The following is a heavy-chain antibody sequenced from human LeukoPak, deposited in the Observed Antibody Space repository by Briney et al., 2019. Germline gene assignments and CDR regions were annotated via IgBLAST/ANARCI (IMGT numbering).Heavy chain of an antibody. V-gene: IGHV1-69*01. CDR3: ARMDVHYYGMDV. CDR2: IIPIFGTA. Sequence: ASVKVSCKASGGTFSSYAISWVRQAPGQGLEWMGGIIPIFGTANYAQKFQGRVTITADESTSTAYVELSSLRSEDTAVYYCARMDVHYYGMDVWGKGTTVTVSS. D-gene: IGHD2-2*03. CDR1: GGTFSSYA. J-gene: IGHJ6*04.